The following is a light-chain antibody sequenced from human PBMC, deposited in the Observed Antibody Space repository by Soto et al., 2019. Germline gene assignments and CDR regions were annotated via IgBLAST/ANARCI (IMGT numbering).Light chain of an antibody. V-gene: IGKV1-39*01. CDR1: QSIDTH. CDR3: HQTYSPPDT. CDR2: EAS. Sequence: DIRITHSPSSLCASVGDRVTITCRASQSIDTHLNWYQQHPGKAPNALIYEASNLQSGVPSRFSGSGSGTDFTLTISGLQPDDSATYYCHQTYSPPDTFGQGTKVDIK. J-gene: IGKJ1*01.